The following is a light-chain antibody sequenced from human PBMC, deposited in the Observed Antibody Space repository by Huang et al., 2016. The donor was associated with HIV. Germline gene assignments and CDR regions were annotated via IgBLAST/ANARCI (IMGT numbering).Light chain of an antibody. Sequence: DIQMTQSPSSLSASVGDRVIITCRASQSISNYVNWYQHKPGKAPMLLIYAASSLQSGVPSRFSGSGSKTTFTLTISSLQPEDFATYYCQQTYDTPPLTFGGGTRVDMK. CDR1: QSISNY. CDR2: AAS. J-gene: IGKJ4*01. CDR3: QQTYDTPPLT. V-gene: IGKV1-39*01.